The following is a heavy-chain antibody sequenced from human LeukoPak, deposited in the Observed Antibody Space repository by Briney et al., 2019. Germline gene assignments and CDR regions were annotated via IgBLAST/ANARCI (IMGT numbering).Heavy chain of an antibody. V-gene: IGHV1-18*01. Sequence: GASVKVSCKASGFTFINYGLTWVRQAPGQGLEWMGWIRAYNGNTNYAQKLQGRVTMTTDTSTTTAYVELTSLRSDDTAVYYCARGVRDGMDVWGQGTTVTVSS. CDR1: GFTFINYG. CDR2: IRAYNGNT. D-gene: IGHD3-10*01. CDR3: ARGVRDGMDV. J-gene: IGHJ6*02.